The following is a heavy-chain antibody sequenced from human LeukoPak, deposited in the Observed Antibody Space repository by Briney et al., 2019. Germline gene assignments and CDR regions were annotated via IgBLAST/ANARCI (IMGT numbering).Heavy chain of an antibody. D-gene: IGHD3-22*01. CDR3: ARSLYYDSSGYYFDY. J-gene: IGHJ4*02. V-gene: IGHV4-34*01. Sequence: SETLSPTCAVYGGSFSGYYWSWLRQPPGKGLEWIGEINHSGSTNYNPSLKSRVTISVDTSKNQFSLKLSSVTAADTAVYYCARSLYYDSSGYYFDYWGQGTLVTVSS. CDR1: GGSFSGYY. CDR2: INHSGST.